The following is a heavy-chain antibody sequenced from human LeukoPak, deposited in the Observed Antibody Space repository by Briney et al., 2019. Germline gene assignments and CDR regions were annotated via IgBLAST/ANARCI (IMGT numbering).Heavy chain of an antibody. CDR1: GGSISSGSYC. V-gene: IGHV4-61*09. CDR2: IYTSGNT. J-gene: IGHJ4*02. Sequence: PSETLSLTCTVSGGSISSGSYCWSWIRQPAGKGLEWIGHIYTSGNTNYNPSLKSRVTISVDTSKNQFSLKLSSVTAADTAVYYCARPTPPSDSPYDYWGQGTLVTVSS. CDR3: ARPTPPSDSPYDY. D-gene: IGHD2-15*01.